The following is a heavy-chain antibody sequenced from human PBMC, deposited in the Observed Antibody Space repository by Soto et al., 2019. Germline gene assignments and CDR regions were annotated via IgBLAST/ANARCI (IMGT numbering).Heavy chain of an antibody. V-gene: IGHV1-58*02. CDR1: GFTVTSSA. CDR2: IVVGSDNT. CDR3: AASPSFWQTYYYGALDV. Sequence: SVKVSWKTSGFTVTSSAIQWVRQARGQRLEWIGWIVVGSDNTNYAQKFQERVTITRDLSTNTIYMDLSGLRSDYTAVYYCAASPSFWQTYYYGALDVWG. J-gene: IGHJ6*02.